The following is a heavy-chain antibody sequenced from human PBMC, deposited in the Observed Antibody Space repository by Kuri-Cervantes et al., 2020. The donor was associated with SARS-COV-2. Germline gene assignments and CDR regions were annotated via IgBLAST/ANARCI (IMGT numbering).Heavy chain of an antibody. V-gene: IGHV3-30*14. D-gene: IGHD5-12*01. Sequence: GGSLRLSCAASGFTFSSYAMHWVRQAPGKGLEWVAVISYDGSNKYYADSVKGRFTISRDNSKNTLYLQMNSLRAEDTAVYYCATTTISRRGYSGYDLDYWGQGTLVTVSS. J-gene: IGHJ4*02. CDR1: GFTFSSYA. CDR3: ATTTISRRGYSGYDLDY. CDR2: ISYDGSNK.